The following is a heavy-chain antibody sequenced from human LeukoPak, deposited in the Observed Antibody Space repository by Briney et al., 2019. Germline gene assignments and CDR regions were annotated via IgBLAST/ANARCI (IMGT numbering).Heavy chain of an antibody. Sequence: ASVKVSCKASGYTFTGYYMHWVRQAPGQGLEWMGWINPNSGGTNYAQKFQGRVTMTRDTSISTAYMELSRLRSDDTAVYYCAREGSAAAGKGGTWFDPWGQGTLVTVSS. CDR2: INPNSGGT. CDR3: AREGSAAAGKGGTWFDP. J-gene: IGHJ5*02. V-gene: IGHV1-2*02. D-gene: IGHD6-13*01. CDR1: GYTFTGYY.